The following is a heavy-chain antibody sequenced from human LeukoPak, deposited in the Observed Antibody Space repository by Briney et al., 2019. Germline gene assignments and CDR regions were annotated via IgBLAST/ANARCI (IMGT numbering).Heavy chain of an antibody. D-gene: IGHD3-3*01. CDR2: ISGSGGST. Sequence: GGSLRLSCAASGFTFSSYAMSWVSQAPAKGLEWASAISGSGGSTYYADSVKGRFTISRDNSKNTLYLQMNSLRAEDTAAYYCAKVHPYYDFWSGYYSNFDCWGQGTLVTVSS. V-gene: IGHV3-23*01. CDR3: AKVHPYYDFWSGYYSNFDC. J-gene: IGHJ4*02. CDR1: GFTFSSYA.